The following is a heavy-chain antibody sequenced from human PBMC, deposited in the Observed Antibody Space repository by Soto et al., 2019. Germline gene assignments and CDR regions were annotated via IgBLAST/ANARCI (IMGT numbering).Heavy chain of an antibody. V-gene: IGHV5-51*01. D-gene: IGHD6-19*01. Sequence: PGESLKISCKASGYSFTRYWIGWLRQMPVKGLEWMGIIYPGDSDAQYSPAFQGHVTISVDKSISTAYLQWIRLKASDTALYFCALHTSGWDSAHWGEGTLVTVSS. J-gene: IGHJ4*02. CDR1: GYSFTRYW. CDR3: ALHTSGWDSAH. CDR2: IYPGDSDA.